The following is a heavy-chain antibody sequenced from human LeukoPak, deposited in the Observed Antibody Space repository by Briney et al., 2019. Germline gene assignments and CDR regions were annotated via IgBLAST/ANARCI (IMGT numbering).Heavy chain of an antibody. Sequence: GGSLRLSCAASRFTFSSYGMHWVRQAPGKGLEWVAYIQYDGSNEQYADSVKGRFSISRDSSKNILYLQMNSLRAEDTAVYYCAKDRCSDGVGCYYYYMDVWGKGTTVTISS. CDR1: RFTFSSYG. J-gene: IGHJ6*03. CDR2: IQYDGSNE. V-gene: IGHV3-30*02. CDR3: AKDRCSDGVGCYYYYMDV. D-gene: IGHD2-15*01.